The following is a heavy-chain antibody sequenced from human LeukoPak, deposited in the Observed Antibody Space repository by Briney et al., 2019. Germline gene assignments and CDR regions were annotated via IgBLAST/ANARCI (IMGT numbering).Heavy chain of an antibody. D-gene: IGHD3-10*01. J-gene: IGHJ4*02. Sequence: GGSLRLSCAASGFTFSSYWMSWVRQAPGKGLEWVSAISGSGGSTYYADSVKGRFTISRDNSKNTLYLQMNSLRAEDTAVYYCAKEGDYYGSGSQGDYWGQGTLVTVSS. CDR1: GFTFSSYW. CDR3: AKEGDYYGSGSQGDY. CDR2: ISGSGGST. V-gene: IGHV3-23*01.